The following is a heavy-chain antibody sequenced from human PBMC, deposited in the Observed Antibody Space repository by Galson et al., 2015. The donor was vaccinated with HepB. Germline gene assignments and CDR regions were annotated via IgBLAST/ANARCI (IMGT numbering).Heavy chain of an antibody. V-gene: IGHV3-30-3*01. CDR3: ARDETVGRPLPLDY. CDR2: ISDDGSNK. D-gene: IGHD1-26*01. J-gene: IGHJ4*02. Sequence: SLRLSCAASGFTFRTYTIHWVRQAPGKGLEWVAVISDDGSNKYYADSVKGRFTISRDNSKNTLYLQMNRLRVEDTAIYHCARDETVGRPLPLDYWGQGTLVTVSS. CDR1: GFTFRTYT.